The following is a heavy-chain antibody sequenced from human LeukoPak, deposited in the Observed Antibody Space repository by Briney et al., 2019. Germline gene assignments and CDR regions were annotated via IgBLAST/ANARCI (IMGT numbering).Heavy chain of an antibody. CDR3: ARDLRGYSYGLTLVDY. Sequence: ASVKVSCKASGYTFTSYGISWVRQAPGQGLEWMGWISAYNGNTNYAQKLQGRVTMTTDTSTSTAYMELRSLRSDDTAVYYCARDLRGYSYGLTLVDYWGQGTLVTVSS. V-gene: IGHV1-18*01. J-gene: IGHJ4*02. CDR1: GYTFTSYG. CDR2: ISAYNGNT. D-gene: IGHD5-18*01.